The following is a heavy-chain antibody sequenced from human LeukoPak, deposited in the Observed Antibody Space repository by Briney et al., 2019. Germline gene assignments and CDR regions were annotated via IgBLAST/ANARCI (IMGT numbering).Heavy chain of an antibody. V-gene: IGHV1-69*13. Sequence: WASVKVSCKASGGTFSSYAISWVRQAPGQGLEWVGGIIPIFGTANYAQKFQGRVTITADESTSTAYMELSSLRSEDTAVYYCAMSYSTQYFDYWGQGTLVTVSS. CDR1: GGTFSSYA. D-gene: IGHD1-26*01. CDR3: AMSYSTQYFDY. J-gene: IGHJ4*02. CDR2: IIPIFGTA.